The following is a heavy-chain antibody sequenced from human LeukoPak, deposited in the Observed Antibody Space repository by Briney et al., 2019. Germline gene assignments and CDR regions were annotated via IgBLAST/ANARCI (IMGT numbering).Heavy chain of an antibody. D-gene: IGHD1-26*01. CDR1: GYSISSGYY. J-gene: IGHJ6*03. CDR2: IYHSGST. V-gene: IGHV4-38-2*02. Sequence: SETLSLTCTVSGYSISSGYYWGWIRPPPGKGLEWIGSIYHSGSTYYNPSLKSRVTISVDTSKNQFSLKLSSVTAADTAVYYCARVFPISYPYMDVWGKGTTVTVSS. CDR3: ARVFPISYPYMDV.